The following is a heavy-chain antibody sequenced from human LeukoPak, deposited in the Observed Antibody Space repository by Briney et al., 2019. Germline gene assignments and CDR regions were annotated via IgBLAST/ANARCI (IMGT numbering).Heavy chain of an antibody. D-gene: IGHD4-17*01. CDR1: GFTFSSYS. V-gene: IGHV3-21*01. CDR3: ARDYGDYVKAFDI. CDR2: ISSSSSYI. J-gene: IGHJ3*02. Sequence: PGGSLRLSCAASGFTFSSYSMNWVRQAPGKGLEWVSSISSSSSYIYYADSVKGRFTISSDNAKNSLYLQMNSLRAEDTAVYYCARDYGDYVKAFDIWGQGTMVTVSS.